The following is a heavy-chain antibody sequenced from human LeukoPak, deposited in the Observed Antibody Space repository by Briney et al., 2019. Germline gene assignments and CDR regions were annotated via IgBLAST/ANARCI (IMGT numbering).Heavy chain of an antibody. J-gene: IGHJ6*04. CDR1: GGTFSSYA. Sequence: SVKVSCKASGGTFSSYAISWMRQAPGQGLEWMGGIIPIFGTANYAQKFQGRVTITADESTSTAYMELSSLRSEDTAVYYCARGAADAAIPYGMDVWGKGTTVTVSS. CDR3: ARGAADAAIPYGMDV. D-gene: IGHD5-18*01. CDR2: IIPIFGTA. V-gene: IGHV1-69*13.